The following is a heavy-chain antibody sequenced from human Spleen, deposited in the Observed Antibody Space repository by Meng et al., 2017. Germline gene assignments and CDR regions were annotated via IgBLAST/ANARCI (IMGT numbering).Heavy chain of an antibody. CDR3: ARDEDISAAGKLFGDY. V-gene: IGHV1-2*06. CDR2: INPKSGDT. J-gene: IGHJ4*02. D-gene: IGHD6-13*01. CDR1: GYTFPDYW. Sequence: QVQRVQSGAEVKKPGAPVKVSCKASGYTFPDYWLHWVRRAPGQGLEWMGRINPKSGDTHYAQRFQGRVTMTGDTSISTAYMELSGLRSDDTAMYYCARDEDISAAGKLFGDYWGQGTLVTVSS.